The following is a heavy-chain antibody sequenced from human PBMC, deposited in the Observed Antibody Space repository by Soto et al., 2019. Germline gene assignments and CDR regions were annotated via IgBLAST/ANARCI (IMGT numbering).Heavy chain of an antibody. CDR2: INFDESTT. Sequence: EVQLVESGGGLVQPGGSLRLSCAASGFTFSNYWMHWVRQAPGKGLVWVSRINFDESTTTYADSVQGRFTISRDNAKNPLELQMKRFEAQETANYYFGTGGRTAGHVYHFDDWGQGALVTVSS. CDR3: GTGGRTAGHVYHFDD. D-gene: IGHD3-16*01. V-gene: IGHV3-74*01. CDR1: GFTFSNYW. J-gene: IGHJ4*02.